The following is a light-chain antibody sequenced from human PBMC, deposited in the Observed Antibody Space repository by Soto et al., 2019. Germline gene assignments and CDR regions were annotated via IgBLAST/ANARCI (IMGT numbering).Light chain of an antibody. CDR3: QQHNVWPPIT. V-gene: IGKV3-15*01. Sequence: EIVMTQSPATLSVSPGERATLSCRASQSVSSNLAWYQQKPGQAPRLLIYGASTRATGIPARFSGSGSGTEFTLTISSLQSEDFAVYYCQQHNVWPPITFGQGTRLEI. CDR2: GAS. CDR1: QSVSSN. J-gene: IGKJ5*01.